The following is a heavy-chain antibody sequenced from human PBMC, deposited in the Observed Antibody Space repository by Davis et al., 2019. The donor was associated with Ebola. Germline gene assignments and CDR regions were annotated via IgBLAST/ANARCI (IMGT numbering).Heavy chain of an antibody. CDR1: GFTFSSYA. V-gene: IGHV3-23*01. CDR3: AKGVAVAGYYYYYGMDV. D-gene: IGHD6-19*01. J-gene: IGHJ6*02. Sequence: PGGSLRLSCAASGFTFSSYAMSWVRQAPGKGLEWVSAISGSGGSTYYADSVKGRFTISRDNSKNTLYLQMNSLRAEDTAVYYCAKGVAVAGYYYYYGMDVWGQGITVTVSS. CDR2: ISGSGGST.